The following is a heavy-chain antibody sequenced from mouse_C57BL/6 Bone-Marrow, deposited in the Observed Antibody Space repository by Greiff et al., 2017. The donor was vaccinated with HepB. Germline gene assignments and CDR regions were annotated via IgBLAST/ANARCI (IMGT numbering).Heavy chain of an antibody. D-gene: IGHD1-1*01. V-gene: IGHV5-6*01. CDR2: ISSGGSYT. CDR1: GFTFSSYG. Sequence: EVNLVESGGDLVKPGGSLKLSCAASGFTFSSYGMSWVRQTPDKRLEWVATISSGGSYTYYPDSVKGRFTISRDNAKNTQYVQMSSLTSEDTAMYYCARHYGSSYGYFDYWGQGTPLTVSS. CDR3: ARHYGSSYGYFDY. J-gene: IGHJ2*01.